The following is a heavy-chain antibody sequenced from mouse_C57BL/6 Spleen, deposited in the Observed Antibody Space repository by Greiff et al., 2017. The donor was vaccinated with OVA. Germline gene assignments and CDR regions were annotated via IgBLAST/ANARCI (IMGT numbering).Heavy chain of an antibody. CDR3: ARQGLYYDYDYYAMDY. CDR2: IWSDGST. D-gene: IGHD2-4*01. V-gene: IGHV2-6-1*01. Sequence: QVQLKESGPGLVAPSQSLSITCTVSGFSLTSYGVHWVRQPPGKGLEWLVVIWSDGSTTYNSALKSRLSISKDNSKSQVFLKMNSLQTDDTAMYYCARQGLYYDYDYYAMDYWGQGTSVTVSS. J-gene: IGHJ4*01. CDR1: GFSLTSYG.